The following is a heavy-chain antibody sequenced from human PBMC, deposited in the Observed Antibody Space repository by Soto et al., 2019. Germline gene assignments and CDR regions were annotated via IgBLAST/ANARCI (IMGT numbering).Heavy chain of an antibody. Sequence: EVRLVESGGGLVKPGGSLRLSCAASGFSFGSFNINWVRHAPGKGLEWLSSITGSSFFIYYADSVKGRFTVSRDNTKNSAYLQMNNLRVEDTAVYFCSRDDRSRRVVHHDYYYGMEVWGQGTTVTVSS. J-gene: IGHJ6*02. CDR3: SRDDRSRRVVHHDYYYGMEV. CDR2: ITGSSFFI. D-gene: IGHD2-15*01. V-gene: IGHV3-21*01. CDR1: GFSFGSFN.